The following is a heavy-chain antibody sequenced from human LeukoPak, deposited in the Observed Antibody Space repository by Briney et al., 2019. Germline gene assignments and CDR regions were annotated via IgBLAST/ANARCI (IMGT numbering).Heavy chain of an antibody. D-gene: IGHD2-2*01. J-gene: IGHJ4*02. CDR1: GFTFSSYG. Sequence: GGSLRLSCAASGFTFSSYGMHWVRQAPGKGLEWVAVIWYDGSNKYYADSVKGRFTISRDNAKNSLYLQMNSLRAEDTAVYYCARAEFCSSTSCSRGSLFDYWGQGTLVTVSS. V-gene: IGHV3-33*01. CDR3: ARAEFCSSTSCSRGSLFDY. CDR2: IWYDGSNK.